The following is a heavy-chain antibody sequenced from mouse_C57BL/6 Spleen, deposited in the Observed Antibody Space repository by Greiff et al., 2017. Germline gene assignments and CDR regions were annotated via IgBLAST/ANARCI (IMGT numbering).Heavy chain of an antibody. V-gene: IGHV1-52*01. CDR3: ARRGGSSYRYFDV. D-gene: IGHD1-1*01. CDR1: GYTFTSYW. CDR2: IDPSDSET. Sequence: VQLQQSGAELVRPGSSVKLSCKASGYTFTSYWMHWVKQRPIQGLEWIGNIDPSDSETHYNQKFKDKATLTVDKSSSTAYMQLSSLTSEDSAVYYCARRGGSSYRYFDVWGTGTTVTVSS. J-gene: IGHJ1*03.